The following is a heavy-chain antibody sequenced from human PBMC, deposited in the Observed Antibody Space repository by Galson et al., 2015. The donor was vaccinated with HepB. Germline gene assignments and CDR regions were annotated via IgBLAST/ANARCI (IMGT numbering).Heavy chain of an antibody. Sequence: SVKVSCKASGGTFSSYTISWVRQAPGQGLEWMGRIIPILGIANYAQKFQGRVTITADKSTSTAYMELSSLRSEDTAVYYCARDSSGATPGYDYWGQGTLVTVSS. CDR2: IIPILGIA. CDR3: ARDSSGATPGYDY. CDR1: GGTFSSYT. V-gene: IGHV1-69*04. J-gene: IGHJ4*02. D-gene: IGHD1-26*01.